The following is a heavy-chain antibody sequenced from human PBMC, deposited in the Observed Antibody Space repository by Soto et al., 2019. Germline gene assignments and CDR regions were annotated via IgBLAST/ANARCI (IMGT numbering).Heavy chain of an antibody. CDR1: GDSVSTNSAT. CDR3: ARAGGHGTVTAYVFDL. D-gene: IGHD2-8*02. Sequence: PSQTLSLTGGISGDSVSTNSATWNWIRQSPSRGLEWLGRTYFRSKWFSEYAVSVKSRITISPDTSKNQFPLQLHSVTPEDTAVYYCARAGGHGTVTAYVFDLWGQGTLV. V-gene: IGHV6-1*01. CDR2: TYFRSKWFS. J-gene: IGHJ4*02.